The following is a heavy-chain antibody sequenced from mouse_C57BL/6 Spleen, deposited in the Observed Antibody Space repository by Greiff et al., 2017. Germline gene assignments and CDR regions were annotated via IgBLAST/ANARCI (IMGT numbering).Heavy chain of an antibody. CDR3: ARDYYGYAMDY. D-gene: IGHD1-1*01. CDR2: ISSGSSTI. CDR1: GFTFSDYG. J-gene: IGHJ4*01. Sequence: EVQRVESGGGLVKPGGSLKLSCAASGFTFSDYGMHWVRQAPEKGLEWVAYISSGSSTIYYADTVKGRFTISRDNAKNNLFLQMTSLRSEDTAMYYFARDYYGYAMDYWGQGTSVTVSS. V-gene: IGHV5-17*01.